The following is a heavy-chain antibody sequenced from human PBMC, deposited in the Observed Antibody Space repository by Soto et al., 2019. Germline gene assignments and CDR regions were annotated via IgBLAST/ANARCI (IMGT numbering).Heavy chain of an antibody. CDR3: ARDGNWNHAPFDY. J-gene: IGHJ4*02. CDR1: GYTFSRKG. D-gene: IGHD1-20*01. V-gene: IGHV1-18*01. Sequence: QVQLEQSTAEMKKPGASVKVSCKSSGYTFSRKGFSWLRQAPGQRLEWMGWISGETGNTNYAPKFQARLTMTTDTSTATAYMELRSLRTDDTAVYYCARDGNWNHAPFDYWGQGTGVTVSS. CDR2: ISGETGNT.